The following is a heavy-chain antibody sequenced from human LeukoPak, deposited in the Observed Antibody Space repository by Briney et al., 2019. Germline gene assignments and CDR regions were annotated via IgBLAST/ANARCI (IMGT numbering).Heavy chain of an antibody. CDR1: GGTFSSYA. J-gene: IGHJ3*02. Sequence: SVKVSCKASGGTFSSYAISWVRQAPGQGLEWMGGIIPIFGTANYAQKFQGRVTITTDESTSTAYMELSSLRSEDTAVYYCARRRDCSSTSCYTPDDAFDIWGQGTMVTVSS. V-gene: IGHV1-69*05. CDR2: IIPIFGTA. CDR3: ARRRDCSSTSCYTPDDAFDI. D-gene: IGHD2-2*02.